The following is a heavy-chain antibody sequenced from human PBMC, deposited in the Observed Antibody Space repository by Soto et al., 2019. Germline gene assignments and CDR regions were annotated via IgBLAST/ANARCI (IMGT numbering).Heavy chain of an antibody. Sequence: PGGSLRLSCAASGFTFSSYSMNWVRQAPGKGLEWVSSISSSSSYIYYADSVKGRFTISRDNAKNSLYLQMNSLRAEDTAVYYCATSSDTGYIFDFWGQGTLVTVSS. CDR1: GFTFSSYS. J-gene: IGHJ4*02. D-gene: IGHD3-9*01. CDR3: ATSSDTGYIFDF. CDR2: ISSSSSYI. V-gene: IGHV3-21*01.